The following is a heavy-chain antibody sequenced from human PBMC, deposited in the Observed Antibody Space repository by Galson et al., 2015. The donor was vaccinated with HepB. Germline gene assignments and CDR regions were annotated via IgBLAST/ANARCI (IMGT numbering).Heavy chain of an antibody. V-gene: IGHV3-30-3*01. J-gene: IGHJ4*02. CDR3: ARDRVYYDFWSGYYGFDY. CDR1: GFTFSSYA. Sequence: SLRLSCAASGFTFSSYAMHWVRQAPGKGLEWVAVISYDGSNKYYADSVKGRFTISRDNSKNTLYLQMNSLRAEDTAVYYCARDRVYYDFWSGYYGFDYWGQGTLVTVSS. D-gene: IGHD3-3*01. CDR2: ISYDGSNK.